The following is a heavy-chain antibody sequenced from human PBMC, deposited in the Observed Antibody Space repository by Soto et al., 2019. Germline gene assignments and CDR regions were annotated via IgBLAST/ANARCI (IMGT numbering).Heavy chain of an antibody. CDR1: GGTFSSYA. CDR2: IIPIFGTA. V-gene: IGHV1-69*01. CDR3: ARVGVKGVVAPEEINWYFDL. D-gene: IGHD2-15*01. Sequence: QVQLVQSGAEVKKPGSSVKVSCKASGGTFSSYAISWVRQAPGQGLEWMGGIIPIFGTANYAQKFQGRVTITADESTGTAYRELSSVRAEDTAVYYCARVGVKGVVAPEEINWYFDLWGRGTLVTVSS. J-gene: IGHJ2*01.